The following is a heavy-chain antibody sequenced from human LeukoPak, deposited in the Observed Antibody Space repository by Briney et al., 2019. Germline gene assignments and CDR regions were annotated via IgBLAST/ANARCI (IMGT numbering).Heavy chain of an antibody. Sequence: GGSLRLSCAASGFTFSNAWMSWVRQAPGKGLEWVSYIGGNSRPTYFADSVKGRFTISRDNAKNSLYLQMNSLRDEDTAVYYCARDRGWAFDYWGQGVLVTVSS. CDR1: GFTFSNAW. D-gene: IGHD1-26*01. CDR2: IGGNSRPT. V-gene: IGHV3-48*02. CDR3: ARDRGWAFDY. J-gene: IGHJ4*02.